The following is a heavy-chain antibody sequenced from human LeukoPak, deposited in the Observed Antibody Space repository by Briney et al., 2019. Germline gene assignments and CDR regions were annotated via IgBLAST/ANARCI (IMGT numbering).Heavy chain of an antibody. CDR1: GFTFSRFA. Sequence: GGSLRLSCAASGFTFSRFAMSWVRQAPGKGLEWVSGFSGSGGSTYYADSVKGRFTISRDNSKNTLYLQMNSLRVEDTAVYYFAKAGMTRFDYWGQGIMVTVSS. CDR3: AKAGMTRFDY. CDR2: FSGSGGST. J-gene: IGHJ4*02. V-gene: IGHV3-23*01. D-gene: IGHD1-20*01.